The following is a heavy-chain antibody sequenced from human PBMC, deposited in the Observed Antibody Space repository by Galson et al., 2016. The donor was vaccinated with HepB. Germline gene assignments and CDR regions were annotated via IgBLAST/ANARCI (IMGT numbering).Heavy chain of an antibody. D-gene: IGHD1-26*01. Sequence: SLRLSCAASGFTFSNYGMHWVRQAPGKGLEWVALIWNDGSNKYYADSVKGRFTIFRDNSKDTLYLQMNSLRAEDTAVYYCAKEVGTVHPSNWFDPWGQGTLVTVSS. CDR3: AKEVGTVHPSNWFDP. CDR2: IWNDGSNK. CDR1: GFTFSNYG. J-gene: IGHJ5*02. V-gene: IGHV3-33*06.